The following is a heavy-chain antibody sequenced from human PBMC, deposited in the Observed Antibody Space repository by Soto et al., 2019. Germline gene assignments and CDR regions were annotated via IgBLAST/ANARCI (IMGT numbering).Heavy chain of an antibody. CDR2: IIPLFGTA. J-gene: IGHJ6*02. D-gene: IGHD4-17*01. CDR3: ASNYGDYRYYSGMDV. Sequence: QVQLVQSGAEVKKPGSSVKVSCKASGGTFSSYAISWVRQAPGQGLEWMAGIIPLFGTADYAQKFQGRVTITADESTSTGYMELSSLRSEDTAVYYCASNYGDYRYYSGMDVWGQGTTVTVSS. V-gene: IGHV1-69*12. CDR1: GGTFSSYA.